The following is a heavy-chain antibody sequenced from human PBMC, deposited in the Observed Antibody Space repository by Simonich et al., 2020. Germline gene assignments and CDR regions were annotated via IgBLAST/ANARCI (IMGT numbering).Heavy chain of an antibody. J-gene: IGHJ4*02. CDR3: ARSSDLLNWNDGPYY. CDR2: SNPNGGGT. CDR1: GYTFTGYY. Sequence: QVQLVQSGAEVKKPGASVKVSCKASGYTFTGYYMHWVLQAPGQGLEWMGWSNPNGGGTNYARKVQGRVTMTRDTSISTAYMELSRLRSDDTAVYYCARSSDLLNWNDGPYYWGQGTLVTVSS. V-gene: IGHV1-2*02. D-gene: IGHD1-1*01.